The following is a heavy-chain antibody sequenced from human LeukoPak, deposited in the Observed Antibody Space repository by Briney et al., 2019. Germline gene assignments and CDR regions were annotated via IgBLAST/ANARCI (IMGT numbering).Heavy chain of an antibody. J-gene: IGHJ4*02. CDR3: ATSFRSGWGFDS. CDR1: GGSVSSGSYY. CDR2: IYYSGST. V-gene: IGHV4-61*01. D-gene: IGHD6-19*01. Sequence: SETLSLTCTVSGGSVSSGSYYWSWIRQPPGKGLEWIGYIYYSGSTNYNPSLESQVTISVDTSKNQFSLKLSSVTAADTAVYYCATSFRSGWGFDSWGQGILVAVSS.